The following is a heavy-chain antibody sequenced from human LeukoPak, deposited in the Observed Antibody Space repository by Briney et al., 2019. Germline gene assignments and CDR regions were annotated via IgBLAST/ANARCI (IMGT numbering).Heavy chain of an antibody. CDR1: GGSFSGYY. D-gene: IGHD5-18*01. Sequence: SETLPLTCAVYGGSFSGYYWSWIRQPPGKGLEWIGEINHSESTNYNPSLKSRVTIPVDMSKNQFTLKLNSVTAADTAVYYRAILGVDTAMVTEYWGQGTLVTVSS. V-gene: IGHV4-34*01. CDR3: AILGVDTAMVTEY. CDR2: INHSEST. J-gene: IGHJ4*02.